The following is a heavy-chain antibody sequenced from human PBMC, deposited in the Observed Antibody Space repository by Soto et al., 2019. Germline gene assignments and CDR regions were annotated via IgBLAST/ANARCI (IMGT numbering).Heavy chain of an antibody. CDR3: AKSETKYCSGGSCYSQFDAFDV. CDR2: IDPNSGGT. Sequence: ASVKVSCKASGYTFTVYYMHWVRQAPGQGLEWMGWIDPNSGGTNYAQKLQGWVTMTRDTSISTAYMELSRLRSDDTAVYYCAKSETKYCSGGSCYSQFDAFDVWGQGTMVTVSS. V-gene: IGHV1-2*04. D-gene: IGHD2-15*01. J-gene: IGHJ3*01. CDR1: GYTFTVYY.